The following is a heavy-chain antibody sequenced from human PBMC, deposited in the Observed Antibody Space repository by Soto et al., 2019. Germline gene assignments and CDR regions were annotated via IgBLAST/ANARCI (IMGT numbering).Heavy chain of an antibody. Sequence: GGSLRLSCAASGFTFSSHAMGWLRQAPGTEPEWVAFVDGSGADTSYADSVKGRFTISRDNSEISLYLHMNSLRAEDSGRYFCAKEILAAAYAATSAFDLWGQGTLVTVSS. V-gene: IGHV3-23*01. CDR2: VDGSGADT. CDR3: AKEILAAAYAATSAFDL. D-gene: IGHD2-8*01. CDR1: GFTFSSHA. J-gene: IGHJ4*02.